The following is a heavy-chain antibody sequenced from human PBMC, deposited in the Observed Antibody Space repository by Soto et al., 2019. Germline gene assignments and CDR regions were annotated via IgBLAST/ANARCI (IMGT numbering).Heavy chain of an antibody. D-gene: IGHD3-22*01. V-gene: IGHV4-39*01. CDR3: ASYYYDSSGYYYVPGVY. CDR1: GGSISSSSYY. CDR2: ISYSGST. Sequence: QLQLQESGPGLVKPSETLSLTCTVSGGSISSSSYYWGWIRQPPGKRLEWIGSISYSGSTYYNPSLKSRVTISVDTSKNQFSLKLSSVTAADTAVYYCASYYYDSSGYYYVPGVYWGQGTLVTVSS. J-gene: IGHJ4*02.